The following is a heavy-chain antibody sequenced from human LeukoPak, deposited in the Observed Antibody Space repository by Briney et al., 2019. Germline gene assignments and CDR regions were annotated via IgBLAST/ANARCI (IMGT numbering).Heavy chain of an antibody. Sequence: GESLKISCKGSGYSFTNYWIGWVRQMPGKGLEWMGIIYPGDSDTRYSPSVQGQVTISADKSIVTAYLQWSSLKASDTAMYYCARQDTAMVLDAFDIWGQGTMVTVSS. CDR1: GYSFTNYW. D-gene: IGHD5-18*01. J-gene: IGHJ3*02. V-gene: IGHV5-51*01. CDR3: ARQDTAMVLDAFDI. CDR2: IYPGDSDT.